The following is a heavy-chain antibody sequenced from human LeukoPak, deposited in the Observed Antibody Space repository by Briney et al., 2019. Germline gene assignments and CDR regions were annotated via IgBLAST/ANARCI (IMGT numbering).Heavy chain of an antibody. CDR1: DTFTSFG. V-gene: IGHV1-18*01. J-gene: IGHJ4*02. CDR2: NSPYNGNT. Sequence: GASVKVSCKASDTFTSFGFSWVRQAPGQGLEWMGWNSPYNGNTNYVQKLQGRVTMTTDTSTSTAYMELRSLRSDDTAVYYCARDKEMATRSMGYWGQGTLVTVSS. D-gene: IGHD5-24*01. CDR3: ARDKEMATRSMGY.